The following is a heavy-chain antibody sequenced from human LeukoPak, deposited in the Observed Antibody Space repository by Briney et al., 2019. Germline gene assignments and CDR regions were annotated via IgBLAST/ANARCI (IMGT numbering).Heavy chain of an antibody. CDR1: GYTFTSYG. D-gene: IGHD3-10*01. V-gene: IGHV1-18*01. J-gene: IGHJ4*02. CDR2: ISAYNGDT. CDR3: ARDIYGSGPPVGDTIDY. Sequence: GASVKVSCKASGYTFTSYGVSWVRQAPGQGLEWMGWISAYNGDTNYAQKLQGRVTMTTDTSTSTAYMELRSLRSDDTAVYYCARDIYGSGPPVGDTIDYWGQGTLVTVSS.